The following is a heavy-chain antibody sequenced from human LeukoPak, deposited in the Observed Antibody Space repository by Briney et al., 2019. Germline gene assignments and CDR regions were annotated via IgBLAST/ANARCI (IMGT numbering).Heavy chain of an antibody. D-gene: IGHD3-22*01. V-gene: IGHV1-8*01. CDR2: MNPNSGNT. Sequence: GASVTVSCKASGYTFTSYDINWVRLATGQGLEWMGWMNPNSGNTGYAQKFQGRVTMTRDTSISTAYMELSSLRSEDTAVYYCARMSYYDSSGDNWFGPWGQGTLVTVSS. CDR3: ARMSYYDSSGDNWFGP. CDR1: GYTFTSYD. J-gene: IGHJ5*02.